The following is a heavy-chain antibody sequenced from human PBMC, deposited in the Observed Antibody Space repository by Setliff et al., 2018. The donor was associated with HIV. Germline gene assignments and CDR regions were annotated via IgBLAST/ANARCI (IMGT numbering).Heavy chain of an antibody. CDR3: ARHGLLWFGAGYNWFDP. CDR1: GYSIRSGYY. Sequence: SETLSLTCAVSGYSIRSGYYWGWIRQSPGKGLEWIGTMFRTGTSYYNPSLTSRVTISQDTSKNQFSLELTSVTAADTAVYYCARHGLLWFGAGYNWFDPWGQGTLVTV. D-gene: IGHD3-10*01. J-gene: IGHJ5*02. V-gene: IGHV4-38-2*01. CDR2: MFRTGTS.